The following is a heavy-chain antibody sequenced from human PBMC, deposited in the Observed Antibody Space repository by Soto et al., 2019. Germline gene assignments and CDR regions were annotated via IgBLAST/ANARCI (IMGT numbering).Heavy chain of an antibody. V-gene: IGHV3-30*18. J-gene: IGHJ4*02. Sequence: PGGSKRLSCGASGFNFSPYGMHWVRQAPGKGLEWVAVISYDGTYKYYADSVKGRFTISRDNSKNTLYLQMNSLSAEDTAVYYCAKVSQWLFHFDHWGQGTLVTVSS. CDR1: GFNFSPYG. CDR3: AKVSQWLFHFDH. D-gene: IGHD3-22*01. CDR2: ISYDGTYK.